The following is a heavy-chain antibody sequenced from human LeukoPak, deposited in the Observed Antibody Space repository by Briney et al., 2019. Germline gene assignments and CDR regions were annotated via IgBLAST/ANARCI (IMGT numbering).Heavy chain of an antibody. Sequence: GGSLRLSCATSGFIFNNAWMSWVRQAPGKGLEWVGRIETKTAGETTDYATPVKGRFTISRGDSKNTLYLQMNSLKTEDTAVYYCTTHRGYSSSTTFDYWGQGTLVTVSS. V-gene: IGHV3-15*04. CDR3: TTHRGYSSSTTFDY. D-gene: IGHD6-13*01. CDR1: GFIFNNAW. J-gene: IGHJ4*02. CDR2: IETKTAGETT.